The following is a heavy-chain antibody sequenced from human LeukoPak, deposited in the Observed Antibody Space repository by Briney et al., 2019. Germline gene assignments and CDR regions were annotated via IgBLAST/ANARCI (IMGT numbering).Heavy chain of an antibody. Sequence: TTGGSLRLSCAASGFTFSSYSMNWVRQAPGKGLEWVSSISSSSSYIYYADSVKGRFTISRDNAKNSLYLQMNSLRAEDTAVYYCASYGGNSGAAFDIWGQGTMVTVSS. D-gene: IGHD4-23*01. J-gene: IGHJ3*02. CDR3: ASYGGNSGAAFDI. CDR1: GFTFSSYS. CDR2: ISSSSSYI. V-gene: IGHV3-21*01.